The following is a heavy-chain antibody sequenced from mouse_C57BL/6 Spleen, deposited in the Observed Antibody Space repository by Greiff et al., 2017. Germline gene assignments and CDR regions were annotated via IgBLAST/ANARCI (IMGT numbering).Heavy chain of an antibody. CDR1: GFSLTSYA. Sequence: VQVVESGPGLVAPSQSLSITCTVSGFSLTSYAISWVRQPPGKGLEWLGVIWTGGGTNYNSALKSRLSISKDNSKSQVFLKMNSLQTDDTARYYCARNYYGSSPYWYFDVWGTGTTVTVSS. CDR3: ARNYYGSSPYWYFDV. D-gene: IGHD1-1*01. V-gene: IGHV2-9-1*01. J-gene: IGHJ1*03. CDR2: IWTGGGT.